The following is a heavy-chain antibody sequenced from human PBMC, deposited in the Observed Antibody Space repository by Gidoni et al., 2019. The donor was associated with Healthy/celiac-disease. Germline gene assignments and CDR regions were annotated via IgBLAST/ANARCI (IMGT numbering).Heavy chain of an antibody. CDR2: ISAYNGNT. CDR3: ARDEFYYDSSGYLGPNDYGMDV. Sequence: QVQLVQSGAEVKKPGASVKVSCKASGYTFTSYGISWVRQAPGQGLEWMGWISAYNGNTNYAQKLQGRVTMTTDTSTSTAYMELRSLRSDDTAVYYCARDEFYYDSSGYLGPNDYGMDVWGQGTTVTVSS. V-gene: IGHV1-18*01. J-gene: IGHJ6*02. D-gene: IGHD3-22*01. CDR1: GYTFTSYG.